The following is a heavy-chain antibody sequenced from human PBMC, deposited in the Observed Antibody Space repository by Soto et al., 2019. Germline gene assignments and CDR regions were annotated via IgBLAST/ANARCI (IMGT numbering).Heavy chain of an antibody. CDR2: INPDGNVG. CDR1: GFPFRTIG. V-gene: IGHV3-7*03. J-gene: IGHJ4*02. Sequence: EVQLLGSGGGLVQPGGPQGLPCVASGFPFRTIGLNWARQAPGKGLEWVANINPDGNVGTNVDSVRGRFTTSRDNAKNSLYLQMNSLRADDTAVYFCAGWGGHDYNYWGQGIMVTVSS. D-gene: IGHD4-4*01. CDR3: AGWGGHDYNY.